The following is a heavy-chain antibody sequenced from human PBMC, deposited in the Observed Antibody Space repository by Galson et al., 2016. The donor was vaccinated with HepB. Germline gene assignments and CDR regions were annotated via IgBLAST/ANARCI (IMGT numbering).Heavy chain of an antibody. CDR3: AKGEAGGKSGETH. Sequence: SLRLSCAASGFTFSSYAMSWVRQAPGKGLEWVSGISSAGTYIFYGYSVRGRFAVSRDNSKNTQFLQMNSLTVDDTAVYYCAKGEAGGKSGETHWGQGTLVTVSS. CDR2: ISSAGTYI. D-gene: IGHD3-10*01. CDR1: GFTFSSYA. J-gene: IGHJ4*02. V-gene: IGHV3-23*01.